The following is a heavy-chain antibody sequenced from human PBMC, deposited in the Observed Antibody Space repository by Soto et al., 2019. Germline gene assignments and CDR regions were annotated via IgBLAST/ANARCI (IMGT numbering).Heavy chain of an antibody. Sequence: QVQLVQSGAEVKEPGASVKVSCKASGYTFTSYLMHWVRQAPGQRPEWMGWVNGDNGNTKYSQKFQGRVTITRDTSANTAYMELSSLRFEDTAVYYCVRKTSGWPNWGQGTLVTVSS. V-gene: IGHV1-3*01. J-gene: IGHJ4*02. CDR3: VRKTSGWPN. CDR2: VNGDNGNT. D-gene: IGHD6-19*01. CDR1: GYTFTSYL.